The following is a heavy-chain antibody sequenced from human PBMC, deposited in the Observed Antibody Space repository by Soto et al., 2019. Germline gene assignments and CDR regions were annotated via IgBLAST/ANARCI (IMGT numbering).Heavy chain of an antibody. CDR2: IYSGGST. V-gene: IGHV3-66*01. CDR3: ARDSSPYYDFWSGFYTYFDY. D-gene: IGHD3-3*01. Sequence: PGGSLRLSCAASGFTVSSNYMSWVRQAPGKGLEWVSVIYSGGSTYYADSVKGRFTISRDNSKNTLYLQMNSLRAEDTAVYYCARDSSPYYDFWSGFYTYFDYWGQGALVTVS. J-gene: IGHJ4*02. CDR1: GFTVSSNY.